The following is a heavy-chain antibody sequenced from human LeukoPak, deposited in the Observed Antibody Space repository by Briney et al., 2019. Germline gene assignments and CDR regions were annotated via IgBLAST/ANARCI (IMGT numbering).Heavy chain of an antibody. Sequence: PSETLSLTCAVYGGSFSGYYWSWIRQPPGKGLEWIGEINHSGSTNYNPSLKSRVTISVDTSKNQFSLKLSSVTAADTAVYYCARSDSDYFYYYYYMDVWGKGTTVTVSS. J-gene: IGHJ6*03. D-gene: IGHD5-12*01. V-gene: IGHV4-34*01. CDR3: ARSDSDYFYYYYYMDV. CDR2: INHSGST. CDR1: GGSFSGYY.